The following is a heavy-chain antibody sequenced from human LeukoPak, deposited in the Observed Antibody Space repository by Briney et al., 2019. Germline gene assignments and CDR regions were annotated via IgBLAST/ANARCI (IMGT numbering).Heavy chain of an antibody. V-gene: IGHV1-2*02. J-gene: IGHJ5*02. D-gene: IGHD6-19*01. CDR2: INPNSGGT. Sequence: GASVKVSCKASGYTFTGYFMHWVRQAPGQGLEWMGWINPNSGGTNYAQKFQGRVTMTRDTSISTAYMELSSLRSEDTAVYYCARDASLGPGTGSGWYGDWFDPWGQGTLVTVSS. CDR1: GYTFTGYF. CDR3: ARDASLGPGTGSGWYGDWFDP.